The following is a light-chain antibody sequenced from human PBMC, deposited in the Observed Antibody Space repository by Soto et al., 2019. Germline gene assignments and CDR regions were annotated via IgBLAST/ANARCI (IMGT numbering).Light chain of an antibody. Sequence: DIQMTQSPSSLSTSAGDRVTITCRASQSISSYLNWSQQKPGKAPKLLIYAASSLQSGVPSRFSGSGSGTDFTLTISSLQPEAFATYYCQQSYSTLWTFGQGTKVEIK. CDR1: QSISSY. J-gene: IGKJ1*01. CDR3: QQSYSTLWT. V-gene: IGKV1-39*01. CDR2: AAS.